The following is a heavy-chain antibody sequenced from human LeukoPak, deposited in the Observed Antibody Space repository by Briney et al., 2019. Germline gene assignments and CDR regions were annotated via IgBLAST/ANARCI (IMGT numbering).Heavy chain of an antibody. Sequence: ASVKVSCKASGGTFSSYAISWVRQAPGQGLEWMGGIIPIFGTANYAQKFQGRVTITTDESTSTAYMELSSLRSEDTAVYYCARGSSRVADFDYWGQGTLVTVSS. CDR3: ARGSSRVADFDY. D-gene: IGHD6-19*01. J-gene: IGHJ4*02. CDR2: IIPIFGTA. CDR1: GGTFSSYA. V-gene: IGHV1-69*05.